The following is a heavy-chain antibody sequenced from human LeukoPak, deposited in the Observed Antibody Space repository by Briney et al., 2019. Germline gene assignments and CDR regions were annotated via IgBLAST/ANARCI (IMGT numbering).Heavy chain of an antibody. CDR1: RFIFSNYW. CDR2: IKQDGSET. Sequence: GGSLRLSCATSRFIFSNYWMSWVRQAPGKGLEWVANIKQDGSETYYVDSVKGRFTISRDNAKNSLYLQMNSLRAEDTAVYYCAELGITMIGGVWGKGTTVTISS. D-gene: IGHD3-10*02. J-gene: IGHJ6*04. CDR3: AELGITMIGGV. V-gene: IGHV3-7*01.